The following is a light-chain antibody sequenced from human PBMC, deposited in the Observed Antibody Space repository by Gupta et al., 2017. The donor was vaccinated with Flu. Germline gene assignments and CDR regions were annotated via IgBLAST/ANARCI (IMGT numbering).Light chain of an antibody. Sequence: SYELTQPPSVSVSPGQTASITCSGDKLGDKYACWYQQKPGQSPVLVIYQDSKRPSGIPERFSGSNSGNTATLTISGTQAMDEADYYCQAWDSSTYVCGTGTKVTV. V-gene: IGLV3-1*01. CDR3: QAWDSSTYV. J-gene: IGLJ1*01. CDR2: QDS. CDR1: KLGDKY.